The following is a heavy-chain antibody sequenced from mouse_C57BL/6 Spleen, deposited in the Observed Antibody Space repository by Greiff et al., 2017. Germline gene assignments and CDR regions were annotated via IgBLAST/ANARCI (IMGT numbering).Heavy chain of an antibody. D-gene: IGHD3-2*02. V-gene: IGHV5-4*01. J-gene: IGHJ2*01. CDR3: ARDQGKPLDY. Sequence: EVHLVESGGGLVKPGGSLKLSCAASGFTFSSYAMSWVRQTPEKRLEWVATISDGGSYTYYPDNVKGRFTISRDNAKNNLYLQMSHLKSEDTAMYYCARDQGKPLDYWGQGTTLTVSS. CDR2: ISDGGSYT. CDR1: GFTFSSYA.